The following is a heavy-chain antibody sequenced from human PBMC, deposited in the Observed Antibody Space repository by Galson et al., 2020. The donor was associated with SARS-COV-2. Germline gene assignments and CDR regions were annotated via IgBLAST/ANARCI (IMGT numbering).Heavy chain of an antibody. D-gene: IGHD7-27*01. CDR1: GFTVSSNN. CDR3: ARELGPYGMDV. J-gene: IGHJ6*02. CDR2: IFSGSST. V-gene: IGHV3-53*04. Sequence: TGGSLRLSCAASGFTVSSNNMSWVRQAPGKGLEWVPVIFSGSSTDYAASVKDRFTTSRHNSKNTLYLQMNSLRAEDTAVYYCARELGPYGMDVWGQGTTVTVAS.